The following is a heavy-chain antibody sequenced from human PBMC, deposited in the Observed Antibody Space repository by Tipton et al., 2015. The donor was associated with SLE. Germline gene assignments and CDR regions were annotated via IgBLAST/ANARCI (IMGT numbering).Heavy chain of an antibody. Sequence: SLRLSCVASGFTFRTFGIHWVRQAPGKGLEWVAFIPVDETKQFYADSVKGRFTISRDNSKDTLSLQMNSLKLEDTAVYFCARGVRGSLDVWGQGTTVTVSS. V-gene: IGHV3-30*19. CDR1: GFTFRTFG. CDR3: ARGVRGSLDV. D-gene: IGHD3-16*01. J-gene: IGHJ6*02. CDR2: IPVDETKQ.